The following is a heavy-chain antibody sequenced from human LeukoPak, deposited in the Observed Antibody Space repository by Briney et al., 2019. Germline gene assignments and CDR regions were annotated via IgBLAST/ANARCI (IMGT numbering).Heavy chain of an antibody. CDR1: GFTFSGSA. V-gene: IGHV3-73*01. J-gene: IGHJ4*02. D-gene: IGHD3-3*01. Sequence: GGSLRLSCAASGFTFSGSALHWVRQASGKGLEWVGRIRSTANGYATAYAASVKGRFTISRDDSKNTAYLQMNSLKTEDTAVYYCTSLIECWGQGTLVTVSS. CDR2: IRSTANGYAT. CDR3: TSLIEC.